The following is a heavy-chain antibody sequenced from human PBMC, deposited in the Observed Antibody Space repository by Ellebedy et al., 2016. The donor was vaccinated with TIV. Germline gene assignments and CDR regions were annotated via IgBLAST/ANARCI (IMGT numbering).Heavy chain of an antibody. D-gene: IGHD2-2*01. Sequence: GGSLRLXXAASGFTFINYVMSWVRQAPGKGLEWVSSISGRGSTYYADSVKGRFIVSRDNSKTTMYLQMSSLGAEDTAVYYCAKGNYCSSPSCYVNAFDVWGHGTTVNVSS. CDR1: GFTFINYV. J-gene: IGHJ3*01. CDR3: AKGNYCSSPSCYVNAFDV. CDR2: ISGRGST. V-gene: IGHV3-23*01.